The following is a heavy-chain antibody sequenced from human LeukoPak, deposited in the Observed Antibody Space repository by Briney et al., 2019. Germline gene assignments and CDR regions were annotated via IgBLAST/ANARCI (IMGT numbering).Heavy chain of an antibody. CDR1: GYIFSSYW. J-gene: IGHJ4*02. CDR2: IYPGDSDT. Sequence: GESLKISCKGSGYIFSSYWIGWVRQMPGEGLEWMGIIYPGDSDTRYSPSFQGQVTISADKSISTAYLQWNSLRASDTAMYYCARHQHYYDTRGYYIDYWGQGTLVTVSS. CDR3: ARHQHYYDTRGYYIDY. V-gene: IGHV5-51*01. D-gene: IGHD3-22*01.